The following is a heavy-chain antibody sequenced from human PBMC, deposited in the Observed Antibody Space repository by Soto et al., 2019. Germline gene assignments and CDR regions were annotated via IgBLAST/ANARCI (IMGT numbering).Heavy chain of an antibody. J-gene: IGHJ2*01. V-gene: IGHV4-34*01. CDR2: INHSGST. Sequence: QVQLQQWGAGLLKPSETLSLTCAVYGGSFSGYYWSWIRQPPGKGLEWIGEINHSGSTNYNPSLKSRVTISVDTSKNQFSLKLSSVTAAKTAVYYCARVFELGYCSGGSCYRYFDLWGRGTLVTVSS. D-gene: IGHD2-15*01. CDR1: GGSFSGYY. CDR3: ARVFELGYCSGGSCYRYFDL.